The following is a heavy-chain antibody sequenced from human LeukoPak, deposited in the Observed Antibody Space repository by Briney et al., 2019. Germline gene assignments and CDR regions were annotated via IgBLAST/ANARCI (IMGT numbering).Heavy chain of an antibody. V-gene: IGHV3-7*01. CDR1: GFTFSSYW. Sequence: GGSLRLSCAASGFTFSSYWMSWVRQAPGKGLEWVANIKQDGSEKYYVDSVKGRFTISRDNAKNSLYLQMNSLRAEDTAVYYCARDSLTVVRGVISYYYYYGMDVWGQGTTVSVSS. J-gene: IGHJ6*02. D-gene: IGHD3-10*01. CDR3: ARDSLTVVRGVISYYYYYGMDV. CDR2: IKQDGSEK.